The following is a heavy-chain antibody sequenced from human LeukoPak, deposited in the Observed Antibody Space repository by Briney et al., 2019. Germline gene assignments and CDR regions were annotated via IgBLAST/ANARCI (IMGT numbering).Heavy chain of an antibody. D-gene: IGHD3-9*01. CDR3: ARGLGYFDWLSSINWFDP. CDR1: GGSFSGYY. J-gene: IGHJ5*02. V-gene: IGHV4-34*01. CDR2: INHSGST. Sequence: PSETLSLTCAVYGGSFSGYYWSWIRQPPGKGLEWIGEINHSGSTNYNPSLKSRVTISVDTSKNQFSLKLSSVTAADTAVYYCARGLGYFDWLSSINWFDPWGQGTLVTVSS.